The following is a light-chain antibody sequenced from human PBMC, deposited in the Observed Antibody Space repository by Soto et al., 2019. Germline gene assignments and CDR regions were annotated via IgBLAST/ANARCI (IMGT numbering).Light chain of an antibody. V-gene: IGKV3-20*01. CDR3: QQYGSSPRT. CDR2: GAS. Sequence: EIVLTQSPGTLSFSPGERATLSCRASQSVSSTYLAWYQQKPGQAPRLLIYGASTRGTGIPDRFSGSGSGTDFTLTISRLEPEDFAVYFCQQYGSSPRTFGQGTKVDIK. J-gene: IGKJ1*01. CDR1: QSVSSTY.